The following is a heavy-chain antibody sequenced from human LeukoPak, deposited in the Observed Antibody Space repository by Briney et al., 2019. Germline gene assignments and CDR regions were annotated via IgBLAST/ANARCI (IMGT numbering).Heavy chain of an antibody. V-gene: IGHV3-48*04. CDR1: GFTFSSYS. CDR2: INSYVTTI. D-gene: IGHD1-26*01. J-gene: IGHJ3*02. Sequence: GGSLRLSCAASGFTFSSYSMNWVRQAPGKGLEGISYINSYVTTIYYGDSVKGRFTISRDNAKKTLYLQKNSLRAEDTAVYYCAKDSGGELGAFDIWGQGTMATVSS. CDR3: AKDSGGELGAFDI.